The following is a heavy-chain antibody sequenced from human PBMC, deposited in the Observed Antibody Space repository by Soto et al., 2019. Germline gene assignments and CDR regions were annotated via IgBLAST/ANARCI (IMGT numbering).Heavy chain of an antibody. J-gene: IGHJ3*02. CDR3: PKTNVPISGVVKPAFDI. V-gene: IGHV3-30*18. D-gene: IGHD3-3*01. CDR1: GFTFSSYG. Sequence: HPGGSLRLSSAASGFTFSSYGMRWVRQAPGKGLEWVAVISDDGSKKYYADSVKGRLTISRDNAKNTVYLQMNSLSTEDTAVYYCPKTNVPISGVVKPAFDIWGQGTMVTASS. CDR2: ISDDGSKK.